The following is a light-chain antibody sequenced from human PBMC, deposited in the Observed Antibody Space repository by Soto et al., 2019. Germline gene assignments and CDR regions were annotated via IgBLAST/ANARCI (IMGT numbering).Light chain of an antibody. V-gene: IGKV1-17*01. CDR2: SAS. CDR1: QGIRHD. J-gene: IGKJ1*01. CDR3: LQNNSYPVT. Sequence: DIQMTQSPSSMSASVGDRVTITCRASQGIRHDLGWYQQKPGKAPKRLIYSASSLQSGVPSRFSGSGSGTEGTLTISSLKNEDFATYYCLQNNSYPVTFGQGTKVDIK.